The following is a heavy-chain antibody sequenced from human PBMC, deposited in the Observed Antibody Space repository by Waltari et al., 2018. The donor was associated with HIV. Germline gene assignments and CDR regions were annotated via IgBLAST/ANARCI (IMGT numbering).Heavy chain of an antibody. CDR2: VYYSGNT. D-gene: IGHD2-15*01. V-gene: IGHV4-39*01. CDR3: ARQVEPYAFDI. J-gene: IGHJ3*02. CDR1: GGSISSSSYY. Sequence: QLQLQESGPGLVKPSETLSLTCTVPGGSISSSSYYWGWIRQPPGKALAWIGSVYYSGNTYYNPSLMSRVTISVDTSKNQFSLKLSSVTAADTAVYYCARQVEPYAFDIWGQGTMVTVSS.